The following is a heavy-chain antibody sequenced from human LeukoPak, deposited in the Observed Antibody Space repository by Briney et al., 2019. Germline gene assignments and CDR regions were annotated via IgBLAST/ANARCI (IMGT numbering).Heavy chain of an antibody. CDR3: AKDVDAAVTTFIDY. CDR2: ISWNSGSI. Sequence: PGRSLRLSCAASGFTFDDYAMHWVRQAPGKGLEWVSGISWNSGSIGYADSVKGRFTISRDNAKNSLYLQMNSLRAEDMALYYCAKDVDAAVTTFIDYWGQGTLVTVSS. V-gene: IGHV3-9*03. D-gene: IGHD4-11*01. CDR1: GFTFDDYA. J-gene: IGHJ4*02.